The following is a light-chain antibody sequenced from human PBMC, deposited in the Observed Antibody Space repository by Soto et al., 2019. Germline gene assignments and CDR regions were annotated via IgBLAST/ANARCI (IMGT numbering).Light chain of an antibody. CDR1: QSFRGL. V-gene: IGKV3-11*01. Sequence: EVVLTQSPVTLSLSPGERATLSCRASQSFRGLLAWYQQKPGQAPRLLIYDAYNRATGIPPRFSGSGYGTDFTITISSLEPEDSAVYYCQQRHMWPITFGQGTRLEIK. CDR2: DAY. J-gene: IGKJ5*01. CDR3: QQRHMWPIT.